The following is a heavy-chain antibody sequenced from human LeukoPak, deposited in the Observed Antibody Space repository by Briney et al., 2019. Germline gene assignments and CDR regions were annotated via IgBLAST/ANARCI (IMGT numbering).Heavy chain of an antibody. Sequence: GGSLRLSCSASGFTFSSYAMHWVRQAPGKGLEYVSAISSNGGSTYYADSVKGRFTISRDNSKNTLYLQMSSLRAEDTAVYYCVKDYYDSGGYYSMLPKYYYYGMDVWGQGTTVTVSS. CDR1: GFTFSSYA. CDR2: ISSNGGST. CDR3: VKDYYDSGGYYSMLPKYYYYGMDV. V-gene: IGHV3-64D*09. J-gene: IGHJ6*02. D-gene: IGHD3-22*01.